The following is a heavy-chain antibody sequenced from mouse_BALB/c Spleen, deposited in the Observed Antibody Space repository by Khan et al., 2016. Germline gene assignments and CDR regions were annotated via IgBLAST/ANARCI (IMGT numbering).Heavy chain of an antibody. Sequence: EVKLEESGGGLVQPGGSMKLSCVASGFTFSNYWMNWVRQSPEKGLEWVAEIRLKAHNYATHYAESVKGRFTISRDDSERSVYLQMNNLRAEDSGIYYCIRQITTGYSMDYWGQGTSVTISS. CDR1: GFTFSNYW. CDR3: IRQITTGYSMDY. J-gene: IGHJ4*01. D-gene: IGHD2-4*01. V-gene: IGHV6-6*02. CDR2: IRLKAHNYAT.